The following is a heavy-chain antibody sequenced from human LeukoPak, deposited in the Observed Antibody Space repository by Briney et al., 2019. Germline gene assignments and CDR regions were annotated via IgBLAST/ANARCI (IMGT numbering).Heavy chain of an antibody. D-gene: IGHD2-15*01. CDR2: ISWDGGST. Sequence: PGGSLTLSCAPSGFTFDVYAMQWVRQAPGGGLEWVSLISWDGGSTYYADSVKGRFTISRDNSKNSLYLQLNSLRAEDTAVYYGARGGRKVDPWGQGTLVTVSS. CDR1: GFTFDVYA. J-gene: IGHJ5*02. V-gene: IGHV3-43D*03. CDR3: ARGGRKVDP.